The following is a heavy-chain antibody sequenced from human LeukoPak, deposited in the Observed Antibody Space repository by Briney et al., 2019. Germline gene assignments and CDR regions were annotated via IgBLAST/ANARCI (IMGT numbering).Heavy chain of an antibody. CDR2: IYSGGST. Sequence: GGSLRLSCAASGFTFSTYAMGWVRQAPGKGLEWVSVIYSGGSTFYADSVKGRFTISRDNSKNTLYLQMNSLRAEDTAVYYCAREGVAARRGYFDYWGQGTLVTVSS. CDR3: AREGVAARRGYFDY. CDR1: GFTFSTYA. D-gene: IGHD6-6*01. V-gene: IGHV3-66*02. J-gene: IGHJ4*02.